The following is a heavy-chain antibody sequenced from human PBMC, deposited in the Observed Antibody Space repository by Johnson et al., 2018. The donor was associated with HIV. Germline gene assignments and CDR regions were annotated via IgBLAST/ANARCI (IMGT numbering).Heavy chain of an antibody. V-gene: IGHV3-9*01. CDR2: ISWHSGSI. CDR1: GFTFDDYA. J-gene: IGHJ3*02. CDR3: AKDRNYGSGSYPDAFDI. D-gene: IGHD3-10*01. Sequence: VESGGGLVQPGRSLRLSCAASGFTFDDYAMHWVRQAPGKGLEWVSGISWHSGSIGYADSVKGRFTISRDNAKNSLYLQMNSLRAEDTALYYCAKDRNYGSGSYPDAFDIWGQGTMVTVSS.